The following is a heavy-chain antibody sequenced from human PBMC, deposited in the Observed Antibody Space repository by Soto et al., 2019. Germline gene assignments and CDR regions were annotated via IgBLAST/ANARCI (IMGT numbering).Heavy chain of an antibody. Sequence: GSLRLSCAASVFTFNSSAMSWVRQAPGKGLEWVSLMTSVDGRIYYADSVKGRFTISRDNSKNTLYLQMNSLRAEDTAVYYCAKALRGGMNVWGQGTTVTVSS. J-gene: IGHJ6*02. CDR1: VFTFNSSA. V-gene: IGHV3-23*01. CDR3: AKALRGGMNV. CDR2: MTSVDGRI.